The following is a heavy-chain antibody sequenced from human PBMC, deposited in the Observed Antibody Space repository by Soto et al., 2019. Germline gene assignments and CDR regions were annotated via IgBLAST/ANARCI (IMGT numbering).Heavy chain of an antibody. CDR2: ISSSSSTI. CDR1: GFTFSSYS. J-gene: IGHJ4*02. Sequence: EVQLVESGGGLVQPGGSLRLSCAASGFTFSSYSMNWVRQAPGKGLEWVSYISSSSSTIYYADSVKGRFTISRDNAKNTLYLLMSSLRAEDTAVYYCAREIYDSSGYYAPLDYWGQGTLVPVSS. D-gene: IGHD3-22*01. V-gene: IGHV3-48*01. CDR3: AREIYDSSGYYAPLDY.